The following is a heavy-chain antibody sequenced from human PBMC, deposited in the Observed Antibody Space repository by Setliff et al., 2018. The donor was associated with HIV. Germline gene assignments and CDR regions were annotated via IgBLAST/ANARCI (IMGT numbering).Heavy chain of an antibody. CDR2: ILPIFGAT. Sequence: SGDNFNNVAFNWVRQAPGQGLEWMGGILPIFGATDYAQKFQGRLTLTAVQSENSVYMELSSLRSDDTAVYYCTNRGGSGTNVGNWFDPWGQGTLVTVSS. D-gene: IGHD3-10*01. V-gene: IGHV1-69*01. CDR3: TNRGGSGTNVGNWFDP. CDR1: GDNFNNVA. J-gene: IGHJ5*02.